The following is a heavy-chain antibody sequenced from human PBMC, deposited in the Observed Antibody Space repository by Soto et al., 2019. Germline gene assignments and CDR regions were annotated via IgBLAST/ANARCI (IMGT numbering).Heavy chain of an antibody. J-gene: IGHJ5*02. CDR3: ARDKGYDILGFDP. D-gene: IGHD3-9*01. V-gene: IGHV4-59*01. CDR1: GGSISSYY. CDR2: IYYSGST. Sequence: SETLSLTCTVSGGSISSYYWSWIRQPPGKGLEWIGYIYYSGSTNYNPSLKSRVTISVDTSKNQFSLKLSSVTAADTAVYYCARDKGYDILGFDPWGQGTLVTVSS.